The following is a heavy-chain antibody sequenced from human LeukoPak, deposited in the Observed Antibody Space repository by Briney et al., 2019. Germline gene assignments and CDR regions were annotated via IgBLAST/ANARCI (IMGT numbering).Heavy chain of an antibody. J-gene: IGHJ4*02. CDR3: ARARAGTTFGGAFDI. CDR1: GFTFDNYG. Sequence: GGSLRLSCAASGFTFDNYGMSWVRQAPGKGLEWVSGINWNGGSTGYADSVRGRFTISRDNAKNSLYLQVNSLRAEDTALYHCARARAGTTFGGAFDIWGQGTLVTVSS. D-gene: IGHD3-16*01. V-gene: IGHV3-20*01. CDR2: INWNGGST.